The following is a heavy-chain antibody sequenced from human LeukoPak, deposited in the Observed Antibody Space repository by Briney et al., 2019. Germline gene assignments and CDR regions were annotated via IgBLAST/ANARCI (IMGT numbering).Heavy chain of an antibody. CDR1: GFTFSSYA. V-gene: IGHV3-30-3*01. CDR2: ISYDGSNK. D-gene: IGHD2-8*01. Sequence: GRSLRLSCAASGFTFSSYAMHWVRQAPGKGLEWVAVISYDGSNKYYADSVKGRFTISRDNSKNTLYLQMNSLRAEDTAVYYCAGRYCTNGVCSHDYWGQGTLVTVSS. J-gene: IGHJ4*02. CDR3: AGRYCTNGVCSHDY.